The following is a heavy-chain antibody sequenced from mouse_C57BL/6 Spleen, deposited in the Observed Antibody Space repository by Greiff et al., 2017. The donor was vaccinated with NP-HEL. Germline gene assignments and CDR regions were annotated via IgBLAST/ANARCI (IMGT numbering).Heavy chain of an antibody. J-gene: IGHJ3*01. D-gene: IGHD2-1*01. V-gene: IGHV1-59*01. CDR3: ARYLYGNSWFAY. Sequence: QVQLQQPGAELVRPGTSVKLSCKASGYTFTSYWMHWVKQRPGQGLEWIGVIDPSDSYTNYNHKFKGKATLTVDTSSSTAYMQLSSLTSEDSAVYYCARYLYGNSWFAYWGQGTLVTVAA. CDR1: GYTFTSYW. CDR2: IDPSDSYT.